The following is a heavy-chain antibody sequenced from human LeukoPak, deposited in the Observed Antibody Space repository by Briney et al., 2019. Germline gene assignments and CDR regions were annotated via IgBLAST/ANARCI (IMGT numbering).Heavy chain of an antibody. D-gene: IGHD6-13*01. J-gene: IGHJ4*02. CDR2: ISGSGDST. V-gene: IGHV3-23*01. CDR1: GFTFSSYA. Sequence: PGGSLRLSCEGSGFTFSSYAMHWVRQAPGKGLEWVSAISGSGDSTYYGDSVKGRFTISRDNSKNTLYLQMNSLRAEDTAVYYCAKTRPLDSSSWSHGDYWGQGTLVTVSS. CDR3: AKTRPLDSSSWSHGDY.